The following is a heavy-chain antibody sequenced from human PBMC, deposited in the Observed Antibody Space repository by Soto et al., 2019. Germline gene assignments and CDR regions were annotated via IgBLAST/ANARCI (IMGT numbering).Heavy chain of an antibody. CDR3: ARLRRVDISGWCFDY. Sequence: SETLSLTCIVYAGSFSGHYWSWIRQPPGKGLEWIGEINHSGSTNYNPSLKSRVTISVDTSKNQLSLELSSVTAADTAVYYCARLRRVDISGWCFDYWGQGTLVTVSS. J-gene: IGHJ4*02. CDR1: AGSFSGHY. CDR2: INHSGST. V-gene: IGHV4-34*01. D-gene: IGHD6-19*01.